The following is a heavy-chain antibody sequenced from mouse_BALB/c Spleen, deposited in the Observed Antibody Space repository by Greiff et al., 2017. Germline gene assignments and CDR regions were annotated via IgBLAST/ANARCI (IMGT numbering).Heavy chain of an antibody. CDR1: GFTFSSYA. V-gene: IGHV5-9-4*01. CDR2: ISSGGSYT. J-gene: IGHJ3*01. Sequence: EVNVVESGGGLVKPGGSLKLSCAASGFTFSSYAMSWVRQSPEKRLEWVAEISSGGSYTYYPDTVTGRFTISRDNAKNTLYLEMSSLRSEDTAMYYCARDYGYDAWFAYWGQGTLVTVSA. CDR3: ARDYGYDAWFAY. D-gene: IGHD2-2*01.